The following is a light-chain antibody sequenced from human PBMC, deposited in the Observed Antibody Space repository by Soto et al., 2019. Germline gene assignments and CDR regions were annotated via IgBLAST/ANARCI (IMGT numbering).Light chain of an antibody. J-gene: IGKJ1*01. CDR2: GAS. CDR1: QSVSSSY. V-gene: IGKV3-20*01. CDR3: QHFHKWPRT. Sequence: EIVLTQSPGTLSLSPGERATLSCRASQSVSSSYLAWYQQKPGQAPRLLIYGASSRATGIPDRFSGSGSGTDFTLTISRLEPEDFAVYYCQHFHKWPRTFGQGTTVEVK.